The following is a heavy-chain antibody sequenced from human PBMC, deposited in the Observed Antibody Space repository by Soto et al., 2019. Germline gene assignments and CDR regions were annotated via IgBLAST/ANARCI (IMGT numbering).Heavy chain of an antibody. D-gene: IGHD2-15*01. CDR3: ARDRGRSCIGGTCPFDY. CDR1: GYSFTIYG. J-gene: IGHJ4*02. Sequence: GASVKVSCKASGYSFTIYGITWVRQAPGQGLEWMGWISTYDGNTYYAQNFQGRVSMARDTSTSTAYMELRSLRSDDTAVYYCARDRGRSCIGGTCPFDYWGQGTLGTAPQ. V-gene: IGHV1-18*01. CDR2: ISTYDGNT.